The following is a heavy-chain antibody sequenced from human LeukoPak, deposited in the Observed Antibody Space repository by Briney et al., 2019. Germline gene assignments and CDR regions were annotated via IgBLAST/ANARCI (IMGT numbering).Heavy chain of an antibody. J-gene: IGHJ4*02. Sequence: SETLSLTCAVSGDSISTTNYYWGWIRQPPGKGLEWIGIIYYSGITHYNPSLKSRVTILVDTSKNQFSLKLSSVTAADTAVYYCARGGAVDTAMVLYFDYWGQGTLVTVSS. V-gene: IGHV4-39*07. CDR1: GDSISTTNYY. D-gene: IGHD5-18*01. CDR3: ARGGAVDTAMVLYFDY. CDR2: IYYSGIT.